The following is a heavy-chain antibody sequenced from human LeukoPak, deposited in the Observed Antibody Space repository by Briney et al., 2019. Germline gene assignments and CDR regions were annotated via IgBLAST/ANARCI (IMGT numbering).Heavy chain of an antibody. V-gene: IGHV3-48*01. CDR1: GFTFDDYG. CDR2: ISSSSSTT. Sequence: GGSLRLSCAASGFTFDDYGMSWVRQAPGKGLEWVSYISSSSSTTYYAESVKGRFTMSRDTAKKSLYLQMNSLRAEDTAVYYWAKVAPIFGVVIPPTDSWGQGTLVTVSS. D-gene: IGHD3-3*01. CDR3: AKVAPIFGVVIPPTDS. J-gene: IGHJ4*02.